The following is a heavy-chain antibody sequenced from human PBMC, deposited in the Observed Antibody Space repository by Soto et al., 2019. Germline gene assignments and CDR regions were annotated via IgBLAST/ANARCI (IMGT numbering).Heavy chain of an antibody. D-gene: IGHD3-10*01. CDR1: GFTFSSYG. J-gene: IGHJ6*03. CDR2: ISYDGSNK. CDR3: ANSADELLWFGESGARTTLDYMDV. V-gene: IGHV3-30*18. Sequence: GGSLRLSCAASGFTFSSYGMHWVRQAPGKGLEWVAVISYDGSNKYYADSVKGRFTISRDNSKNTLYLQMNSLRAEDTAVYYCANSADELLWFGESGARTTLDYMDVWGKGTTVTVSS.